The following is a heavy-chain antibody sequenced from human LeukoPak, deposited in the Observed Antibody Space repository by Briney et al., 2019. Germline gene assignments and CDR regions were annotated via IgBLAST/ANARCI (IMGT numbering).Heavy chain of an antibody. V-gene: IGHV1-2*02. CDR3: ARGGSGSYFSWLDP. Sequence: SVKVSCKASGYTFTGYYIHWVRQAPGQGLECMGWINPNSGGTNYAQKFQGRVTMTRDTSISTAYMELSRLRSHDTAVYYCARGGSGSYFSWLDPWGQGTLVTVSS. CDR1: GYTFTGYY. D-gene: IGHD3-10*01. CDR2: INPNSGGT. J-gene: IGHJ5*02.